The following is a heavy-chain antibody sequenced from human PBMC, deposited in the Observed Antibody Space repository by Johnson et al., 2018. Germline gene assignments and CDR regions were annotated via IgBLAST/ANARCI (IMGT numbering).Heavy chain of an antibody. Sequence: QLVEAGGGLVQPGGSLRLSCAASGFTFSSYAMSWVRQAPGKGLEWVSAISGSGGSTYYADSVKGRFTISRDNSKNTLYPQMNSLRAEDTAVYYCAKDKEYYYGSGSMEYFQHWGQGTLVTVSS. J-gene: IGHJ1*01. CDR3: AKDKEYYYGSGSMEYFQH. D-gene: IGHD3-10*01. CDR2: ISGSGGST. V-gene: IGHV3-23*04. CDR1: GFTFSSYA.